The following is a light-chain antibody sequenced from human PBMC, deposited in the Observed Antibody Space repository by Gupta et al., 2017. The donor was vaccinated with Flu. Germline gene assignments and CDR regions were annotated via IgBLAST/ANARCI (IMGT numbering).Light chain of an antibody. CDR3: STWDDSLNGVI. CDR2: RNH. J-gene: IGLJ2*01. V-gene: IGLV1-44*01. CDR1: SSNIGRKV. Sequence: VTISCSGSSSNIGRKVGNWYQQLPGRAPKLVSRRNHLWPSGVTDRLSGSKSGTSASLAISGLQSEDEAEYYGSTWDDSLNGVIFGGGTRLTVL.